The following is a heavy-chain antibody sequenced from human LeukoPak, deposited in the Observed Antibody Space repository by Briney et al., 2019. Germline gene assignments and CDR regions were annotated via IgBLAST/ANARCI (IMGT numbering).Heavy chain of an antibody. Sequence: GGTLRLSCEASGFTFNNYAMHWVRQAPGKGLEWVSGISWDRGTTGYGDSVKGRFTISRDNAKNSLYLQMNSLRAEDTAVYYCARVSSSGMDVWGKGTTVTVSS. J-gene: IGHJ6*04. V-gene: IGHV3-9*01. CDR2: ISWDRGTT. CDR1: GFTFNNYA. CDR3: ARVSSSGMDV.